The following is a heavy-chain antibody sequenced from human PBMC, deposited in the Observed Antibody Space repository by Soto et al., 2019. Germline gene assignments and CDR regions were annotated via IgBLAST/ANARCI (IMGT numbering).Heavy chain of an antibody. Sequence: SETLCLPCTVSVGSISISSYDWGWIRQPPGKGLEWIGSIYYSGSTYYNPSLKSRVTISVDTSKNHFSLKLSSVTAADTAVYYCAVGAYYYGMDVWGRGTTFTVSS. D-gene: IGHD3-16*01. CDR3: AVGAYYYGMDV. V-gene: IGHV4-39*02. J-gene: IGHJ6*01. CDR2: IYYSGST. CDR1: VGSISISSYD.